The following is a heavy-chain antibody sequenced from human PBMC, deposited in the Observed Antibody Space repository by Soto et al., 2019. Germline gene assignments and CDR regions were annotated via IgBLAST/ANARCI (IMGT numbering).Heavy chain of an antibody. V-gene: IGHV4-61*01. D-gene: IGHD3-3*01. J-gene: IGHJ4*02. Sequence: PSETLSLTCSVSGASFKSGSYSWSWIRQPPGKGLEWIGYVYHTGTASYNPSLKGRVSMSVDTSKNQFSLNLASVTAADTAVYFCARDFAYFDYWGQGTLVTVSS. CDR2: VYHTGTA. CDR3: ARDFAYFDY. CDR1: GASFKSGSYS.